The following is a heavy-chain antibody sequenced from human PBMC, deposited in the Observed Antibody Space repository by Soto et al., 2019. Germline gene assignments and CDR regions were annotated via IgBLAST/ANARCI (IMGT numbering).Heavy chain of an antibody. D-gene: IGHD1-1*01. CDR1: GYTFSTYG. CDR2: ISGYIDHT. Sequence: GASVKVSCKSSGYTFSTYGISWVRQAPGQGLEYMGWISGYIDHTHYAQNLQGRVTLTTDRSTSTAYMELRSLRSDDTAVYFCAREGTRGHAFDIWGQGTMVTVSS. CDR3: AREGTRGHAFDI. V-gene: IGHV1-18*01. J-gene: IGHJ3*02.